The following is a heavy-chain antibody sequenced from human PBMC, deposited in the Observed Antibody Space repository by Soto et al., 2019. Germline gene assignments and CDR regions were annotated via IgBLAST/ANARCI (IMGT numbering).Heavy chain of an antibody. Sequence: SETLSLTCAVSGGXISSSDYYWGXIRQTPGSGLEWIGSIYYSGSTYYNPSLKSRVTISVDTSKNQFSLKLSSVTAADTAVYYCARHAVHCSACTDYWGEGTLVTGSS. V-gene: IGHV4-39*01. D-gene: IGHD6-19*01. CDR1: GGXISSSDYY. CDR3: ARHAVHCSACTDY. J-gene: IGHJ4*02. CDR2: IYYSGST.